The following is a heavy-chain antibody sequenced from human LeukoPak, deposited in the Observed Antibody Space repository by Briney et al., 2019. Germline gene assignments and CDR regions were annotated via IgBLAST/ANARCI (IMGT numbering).Heavy chain of an antibody. D-gene: IGHD4-17*01. J-gene: IGHJ6*02. Sequence: KPSETLSLTCTVSGGSIRSSSYYWSWIRQPPGKGLEWIGYIYYSGSTNYNPSLKSRVTISVDTSKNQFSLKLSSVTAADTAVYYCARDFVTTVTTGYYYGMDVWGQGTTVTVSS. CDR1: GGSIRSSSYY. V-gene: IGHV4-61*01. CDR3: ARDFVTTVTTGYYYGMDV. CDR2: IYYSGST.